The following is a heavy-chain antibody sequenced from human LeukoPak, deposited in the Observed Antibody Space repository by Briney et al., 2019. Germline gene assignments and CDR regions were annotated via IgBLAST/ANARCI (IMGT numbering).Heavy chain of an antibody. CDR2: IIPIFGTA. V-gene: IGHV1-69*13. J-gene: IGHJ4*02. CDR1: GGTFSSYA. D-gene: IGHD5-12*01. CDR3: ATALLRYSGYDVGLAYFDY. Sequence: SVKVSCKASGGTFSSYAISWVRQAPRQGLEWMGVIIPIFGTANYAQKFQGRVTITADESTSTAYMELSSLRSEDTAVYYCATALLRYSGYDVGLAYFDYWGQGTLVTVSS.